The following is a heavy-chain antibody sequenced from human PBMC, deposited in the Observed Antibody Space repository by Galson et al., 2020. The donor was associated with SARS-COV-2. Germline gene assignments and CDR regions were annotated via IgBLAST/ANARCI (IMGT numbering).Heavy chain of an antibody. CDR1: GFAFSTYW. CDR3: ARTPPVVAEPGIGMY. J-gene: IGHJ4*02. V-gene: IGHV3-7*01. Sequence: GGSLRLSCAASGFAFSTYWMTWVRQAPGKGLEWVANIKHDGSEKYYVDSVKGRFAISRDNAKNSLYLQMTSLRAEDTALYYCARTPPVVAEPGIGMYWGQGTLVTVSS. D-gene: IGHD6-13*01. CDR2: IKHDGSEK.